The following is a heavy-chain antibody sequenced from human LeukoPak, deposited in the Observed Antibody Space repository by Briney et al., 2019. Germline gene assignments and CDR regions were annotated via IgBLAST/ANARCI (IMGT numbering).Heavy chain of an antibody. CDR1: GFTFGDYA. CDR3: ARERGTAMAVPPNY. CDR2: IKQDGSEK. D-gene: IGHD5-18*01. V-gene: IGHV3-7*05. Sequence: GRSLRLSCTASGFTFGDYAMSWVRQAPGKGLEWVANIKQDGSEKYYVDSVKGRFTISRDNTKNSLYLQMNSLRAEDTAVYYCARERGTAMAVPPNYWGQGTLVTVSS. J-gene: IGHJ4*02.